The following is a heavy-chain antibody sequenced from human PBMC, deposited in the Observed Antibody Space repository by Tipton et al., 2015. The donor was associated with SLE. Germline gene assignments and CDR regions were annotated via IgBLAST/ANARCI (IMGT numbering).Heavy chain of an antibody. Sequence: TLSLTCIFSGGSISSGGYFWSWIRQHPGRGLEWIGYIYYSGATNYNSSLKSRVTISVDTSKNQFSLMVTSVTAADTAVYYCAKRDDNWYFDSWGQGTLVTVSS. D-gene: IGHD1-20*01. CDR3: AKRDDNWYFDS. V-gene: IGHV4-61*08. CDR2: IYYSGAT. J-gene: IGHJ4*02. CDR1: GGSISSGGYF.